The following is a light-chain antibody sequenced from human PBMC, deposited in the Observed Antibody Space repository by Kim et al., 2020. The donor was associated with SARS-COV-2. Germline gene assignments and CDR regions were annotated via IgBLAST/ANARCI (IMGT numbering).Light chain of an antibody. CDR1: QCVSNN. V-gene: IGKV3-15*01. CDR3: QQYSNWPPYA. CDR2: GAS. Sequence: VSPGERATLPWSASQCVSNNFAWYQKRPGQAPRLLIYGASTRATGNPGRFSGSGSGTEFTLTISSLQSEDFAVYYWQQYSNWPPYAFGQGTKLEI. J-gene: IGKJ2*01.